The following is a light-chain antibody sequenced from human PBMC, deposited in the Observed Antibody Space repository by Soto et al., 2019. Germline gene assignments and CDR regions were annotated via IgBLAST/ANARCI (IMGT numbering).Light chain of an antibody. CDR3: QQYNNWPFT. V-gene: IGKV3-15*01. CDR1: QSVSSN. CDR2: GAS. J-gene: IGKJ3*01. Sequence: EIVMTQSPATLSVSPGERATLSCRASQSVSSNLAWYQQKPGQAPRLLIYGASTRATGIPARFSGSGSGTEFTLTISSLQSEDFALYYCQQYNNWPFTFGPGNKVDIK.